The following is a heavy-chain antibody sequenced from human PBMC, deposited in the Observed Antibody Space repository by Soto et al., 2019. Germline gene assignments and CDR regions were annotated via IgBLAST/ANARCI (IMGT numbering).Heavy chain of an antibody. V-gene: IGHV5-51*01. CDR2: IXPXXXDX. D-gene: IGHD2-2*01. Sequence: GESLKISCKGSGYSFTSYWIVWVRKMPGXGLXXMXXIXPXXXDXXXSPSFQGQVTISADKSISTDYLQWSSLKASDTALYYCARRGTSFDYWGQGTLVTVSS. CDR1: GYSFTSYW. CDR3: ARRGTSFDY. J-gene: IGHJ4*02.